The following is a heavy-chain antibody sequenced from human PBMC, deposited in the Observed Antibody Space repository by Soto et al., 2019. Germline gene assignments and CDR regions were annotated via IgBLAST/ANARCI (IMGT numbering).Heavy chain of an antibody. Sequence: GGSLRLSCAASGFTFSSYSMNWVRQAPGKGLEWVSYISSSSTIYYADSVKGRFTISRDNAKNSLYLQMHSLRDEDTAVYYCARPWGRYSHYHLDYWGQGTPVTVSS. CDR3: ARPWGRYSHYHLDY. J-gene: IGHJ4*02. CDR1: GFTFSSYS. D-gene: IGHD4-4*01. CDR2: ISSSSTI. V-gene: IGHV3-48*02.